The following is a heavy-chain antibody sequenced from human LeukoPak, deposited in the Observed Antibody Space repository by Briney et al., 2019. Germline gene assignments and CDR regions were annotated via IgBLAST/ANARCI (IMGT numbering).Heavy chain of an antibody. Sequence: PSETLSLTCAVYGGSFSGYYWSWIRQPPGKGLEWIGEINHSGSTNYNPSLKSRVTISVDTSKNQFSLKLSSVTAADTAVYYCARAGAYGSGSYYNAQWGQGTLVTVSS. CDR2: INHSGST. J-gene: IGHJ4*02. D-gene: IGHD3-10*01. V-gene: IGHV4-34*01. CDR3: ARAGAYGSGSYYNAQ. CDR1: GGSFSGYY.